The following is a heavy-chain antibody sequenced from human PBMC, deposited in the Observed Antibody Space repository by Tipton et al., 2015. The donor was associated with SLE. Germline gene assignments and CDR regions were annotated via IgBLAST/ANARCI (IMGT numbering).Heavy chain of an antibody. Sequence: SLRLSCAASGFTFSSYWMHWVRQAPGKGLVWVSRINSDGSSRSYADSVKGRFTISRDNAKNTLYLQMNSLRAEDTAVYYCARAAAGHGKYAFDIWGQGTMVTVSS. D-gene: IGHD6-13*01. V-gene: IGHV3-74*01. CDR3: ARAAAGHGKYAFDI. CDR2: INSDGSSR. J-gene: IGHJ3*02. CDR1: GFTFSSYW.